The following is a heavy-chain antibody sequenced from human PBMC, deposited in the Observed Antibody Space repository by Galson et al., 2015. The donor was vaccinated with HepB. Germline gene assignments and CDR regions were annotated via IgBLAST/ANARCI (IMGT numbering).Heavy chain of an antibody. CDR2: ISAYNGNT. Sequence: SVKVSCKASGYTFTSYGISWVRQAPGQGLEWMGWISAYNGNTNYAQKLQGRVTMTTDTSTSTAYMELRSLRSDDTAVCYCARDKDILTGYYPNDAFDIWGQGTMVTVSS. CDR1: GYTFTSYG. D-gene: IGHD3-9*01. CDR3: ARDKDILTGYYPNDAFDI. V-gene: IGHV1-18*01. J-gene: IGHJ3*02.